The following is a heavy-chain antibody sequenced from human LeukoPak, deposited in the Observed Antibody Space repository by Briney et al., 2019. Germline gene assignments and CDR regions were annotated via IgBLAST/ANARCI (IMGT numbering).Heavy chain of an antibody. CDR2: ISAYNGNT. CDR1: GYTFTSYY. J-gene: IGHJ5*02. Sequence: ASVKVSCKASGYTFTSYYIHLVRQAPGQGLEWMGWISAYNGNTNYAQKLQGRVTMTTDTSTSTAYMELRSLRSDDTAVYYCARGITMVRGAPSRWVDPWGQGTLVTVSS. V-gene: IGHV1-18*04. D-gene: IGHD3-10*01. CDR3: ARGITMVRGAPSRWVDP.